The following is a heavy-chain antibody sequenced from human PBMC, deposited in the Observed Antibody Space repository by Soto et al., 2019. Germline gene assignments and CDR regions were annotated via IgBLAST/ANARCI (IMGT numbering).Heavy chain of an antibody. CDR1: GFTFSSYG. V-gene: IGHV3-30*03. J-gene: IGHJ4*02. D-gene: IGHD3-3*01. Sequence: GGSLRLSCAASGFTFSSYGMHWVRQAPCKGLEWVAVISYDGSNRYYGGSVKGRFTISRDNSKNTLYLQMNSLRAEDTAVYYCASTWSGYYYFDSWGQGTLVTVAS. CDR2: ISYDGSNR. CDR3: ASTWSGYYYFDS.